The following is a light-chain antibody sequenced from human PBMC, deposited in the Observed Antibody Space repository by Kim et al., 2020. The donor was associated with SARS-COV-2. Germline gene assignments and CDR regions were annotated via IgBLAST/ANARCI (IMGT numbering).Light chain of an antibody. J-gene: IGKJ5*01. V-gene: IGKV1-39*01. CDR1: QTISNY. CDR2: AAS. Sequence: DIQMTQSPSSLSASIGDRVTITCRASQTISNYLNWYQQKPGKAPKLLIYAASTLQSGVPSTFSGSGSGTHFTLTINSLQPEDFATYYCQQSFSTPITFGQGTRLEIK. CDR3: QQSFSTPIT.